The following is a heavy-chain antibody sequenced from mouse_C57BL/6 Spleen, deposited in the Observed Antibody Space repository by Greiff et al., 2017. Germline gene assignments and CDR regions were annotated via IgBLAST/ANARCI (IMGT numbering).Heavy chain of an antibody. CDR2: IDPETGGT. D-gene: IGHD2-3*01. CDR1: GYTFTDLE. Sequence: VQLQQSGAELVRPGASVTLSCTASGYTFTDLELPLVEPTPVHGLEWIGAIDPETGGTAYNQKFKGQAILPADKSSSTAYRELRSLTSEDSAVYYCTRSLVVTTKAMDYWGQGTSVTVSS. J-gene: IGHJ4*01. V-gene: IGHV1-15*01. CDR3: TRSLVVTTKAMDY.